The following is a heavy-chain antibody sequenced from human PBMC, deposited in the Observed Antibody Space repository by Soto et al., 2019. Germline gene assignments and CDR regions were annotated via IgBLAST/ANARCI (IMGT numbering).Heavy chain of an antibody. CDR2: TYYRSKWYN. D-gene: IGHD6-13*01. J-gene: IGHJ2*01. Sequence: SQTLSLTCAISGDSVSSNSAAWNWIRQSPSRGLEWLGRTYYRSKWYNDYAVSVKSRITINPDTSKNQYSLQLNSVTPEDMAVYYCARSAAGFGGTSWYFDLWGRGTLVTVSS. CDR3: ARSAAGFGGTSWYFDL. V-gene: IGHV6-1*01. CDR1: GDSVSSNSAA.